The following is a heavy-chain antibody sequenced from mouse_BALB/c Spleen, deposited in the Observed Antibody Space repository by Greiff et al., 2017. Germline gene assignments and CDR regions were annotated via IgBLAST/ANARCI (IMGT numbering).Heavy chain of an antibody. J-gene: IGHJ1*01. D-gene: IGHD2-10*02. V-gene: IGHV5-17*02. CDR3: AREGLGYFDV. Sequence: EVQVVESGGGLVQPGGSRKLSCAASGFTFSSFGMHWVRQAPEKGLEWVAYISSGSSTIYYADTVKGRFTISRDNPKNTLFLQMTSLRSEDTAMYYCAREGLGYFDVWGAGTTVTVSS. CDR2: ISSGSSTI. CDR1: GFTFSSFG.